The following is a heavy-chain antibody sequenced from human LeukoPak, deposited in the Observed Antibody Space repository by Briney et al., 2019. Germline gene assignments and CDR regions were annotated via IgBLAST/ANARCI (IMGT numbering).Heavy chain of an antibody. CDR3: ARVCQHVDY. Sequence: GGSLRLSCAASGFTFSSYSMNWVRQTPGKGLEWVSSISSSSYIFYADSVKGRFTISRDNAKNSLYLQMNSLRAEDTAVYYCARVCQHVDYWGQGTLVTVSS. CDR2: ISSSSYI. CDR1: GFTFSSYS. J-gene: IGHJ4*02. V-gene: IGHV3-21*01. D-gene: IGHD5/OR15-5a*01.